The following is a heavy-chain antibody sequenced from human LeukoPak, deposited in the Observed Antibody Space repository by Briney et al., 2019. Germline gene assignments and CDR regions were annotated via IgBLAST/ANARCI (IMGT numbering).Heavy chain of an antibody. CDR2: ISWNSGSI. V-gene: IGHV3-9*01. CDR1: GFTFDDYA. CDR3: AKPLAPGGDYYYGMDV. D-gene: IGHD4-23*01. J-gene: IGHJ6*02. Sequence: GGSLRLSCAASGFTFDDYAMHWVRQAPGKGLEWVSGISWNSGSIGYADSVKGRFTISRDNAKNSLYLQMNSLRAEDTALYYCAKPLAPGGDYYYGMDVWGQGTTVTVSS.